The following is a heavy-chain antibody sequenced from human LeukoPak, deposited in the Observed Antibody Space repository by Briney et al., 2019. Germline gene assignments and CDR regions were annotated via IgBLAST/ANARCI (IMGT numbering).Heavy chain of an antibody. D-gene: IGHD1-26*01. CDR2: IYYGGNT. V-gene: IGHV3-66*01. J-gene: IGHJ4*02. Sequence: GGSLRLSCAASGFTVSSNHMNWVRQAPGKGLEWVSIIYYGGNTYYADSVKGRFTISRDNSKNTLYLEINNLRAEDTAVYYCAALSGVGVKIGSDCWGQGSLVIVSS. CDR3: AALSGVGVKIGSDC. CDR1: GFTVSSNH.